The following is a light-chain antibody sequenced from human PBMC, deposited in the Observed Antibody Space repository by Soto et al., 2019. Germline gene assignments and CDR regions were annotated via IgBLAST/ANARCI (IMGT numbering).Light chain of an antibody. J-gene: IGLJ2*01. CDR3: SSYAGSNNRVV. Sequence: QSALTQPPSASGSPGQSVTISCTGTSSDVGGYNYVSWYQQDPGKAPKLMIYEVSKRPSGVPDRFSGSKSGNTASLTVSGLQADDEADYYCSSYAGSNNRVVFGGGTKVTVL. CDR2: EVS. V-gene: IGLV2-8*01. CDR1: SSDVGGYNY.